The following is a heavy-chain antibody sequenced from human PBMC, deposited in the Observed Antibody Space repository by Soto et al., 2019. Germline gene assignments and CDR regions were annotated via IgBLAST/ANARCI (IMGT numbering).Heavy chain of an antibody. D-gene: IGHD1-26*01. V-gene: IGHV2-70*04. J-gene: IGHJ4*02. CDR1: GDSISSYS. CDR3: ERTTCGVGVLDY. CDR2: IDWDDDK. Sequence: TLSLTCTVSGDSISSYSWSWIRQPPGKALEWLARIDWDDDKYYSTSLKTRLTISKDTSKNQVVLTMTNMDPVDTATYYCERTTCGVGVLDYWGQGTLVTGSS.